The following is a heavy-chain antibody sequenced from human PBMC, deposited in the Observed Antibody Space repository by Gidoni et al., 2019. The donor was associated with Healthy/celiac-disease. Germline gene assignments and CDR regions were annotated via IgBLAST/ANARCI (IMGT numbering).Heavy chain of an antibody. D-gene: IGHD1-7*01. CDR3: AMSSITGTYPDFDY. J-gene: IGHJ4*02. Sequence: EVQLVESGGGLVKPGGSLRLSCAASGFTFSSYSMNWVRQAPWKGLEWVSSISSSSSYIYYADSVKGRFTISRDNAKNSLYLQMNSLRAEDTAVYYCAMSSITGTYPDFDYWGQGTLVTVSS. CDR1: GFTFSSYS. V-gene: IGHV3-21*01. CDR2: ISSSSSYI.